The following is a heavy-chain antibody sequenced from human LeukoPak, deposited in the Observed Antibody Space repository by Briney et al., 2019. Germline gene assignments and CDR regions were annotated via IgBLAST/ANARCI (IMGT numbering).Heavy chain of an antibody. CDR2: INSDGSST. CDR3: VRETGRFPYYFDY. V-gene: IGHV3-74*01. J-gene: IGHJ4*02. D-gene: IGHD3-9*01. Sequence: ETGGSLRRSCAASGFTFSSYWMHWVRQAPWKGLVWVSRINSDGSSTRYADSVKGRFTISRDNAKNTRYLQMNSLRAEDTAVYYCVRETGRFPYYFDYWGQGTLVTVSS. CDR1: GFTFSSYW.